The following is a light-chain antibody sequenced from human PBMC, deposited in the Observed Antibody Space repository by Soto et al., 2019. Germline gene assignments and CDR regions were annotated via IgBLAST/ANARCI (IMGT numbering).Light chain of an antibody. CDR1: PSVSSN. J-gene: IGKJ2*01. CDR3: QQYNNWPRT. V-gene: IGKV3-15*01. CDR2: DAS. Sequence: EIVMTQSPATLSVSPGDRATLSCRASPSVSSNLAWYQQKPDQAPRLLIYDASTRATGIPARFSGSGSGTEFTLTISSLQSEDLAVSYCQQYNNWPRTFGQGTKLEIK.